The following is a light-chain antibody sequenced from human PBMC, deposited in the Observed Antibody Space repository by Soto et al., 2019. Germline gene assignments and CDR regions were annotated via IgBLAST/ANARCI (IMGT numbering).Light chain of an antibody. V-gene: IGKV3-20*01. CDR2: GAS. CDR3: QHYGTSPT. Sequence: EVVLTQSPGTLSLSPGERATLSCRASQSVSRYYLAWYQQKPGQAPRLLIYGASSRATGIPDRFSGSGSRTDFTLTITRLEPEDFAVYYCQHYGTSPTFGPGTKVDIK. CDR1: QSVSRYY. J-gene: IGKJ3*01.